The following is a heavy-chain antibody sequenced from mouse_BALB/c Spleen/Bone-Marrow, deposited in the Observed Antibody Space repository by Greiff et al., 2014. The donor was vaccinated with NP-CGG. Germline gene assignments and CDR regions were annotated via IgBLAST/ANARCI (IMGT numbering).Heavy chain of an antibody. J-gene: IGHJ2*01. CDR2: FNPNNGVT. CDR1: GYTFTDYN. CDR3: ARPYYYGSSYYFDY. Sequence: SGPELVKPGASVKIPCKASGYTFTDYNMDWVKQSHGKSLEWIGNFNPNNGVTIYNQKFKGKATLTADKSSSTAYMELRSLTSEDTAVYYCARPYYYGSSYYFDYWGQGTTLSVSS. D-gene: IGHD1-1*01. V-gene: IGHV1-18*01.